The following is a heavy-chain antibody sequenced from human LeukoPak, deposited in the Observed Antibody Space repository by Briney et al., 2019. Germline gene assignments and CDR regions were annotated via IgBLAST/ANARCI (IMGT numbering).Heavy chain of an antibody. CDR2: FDPEDGET. D-gene: IGHD3-10*01. V-gene: IGHV1-24*01. CDR3: ARGHLLWFGESPGVDFDY. Sequence: ASVKVSCKVSGYTLTELSMHWVRQAPGKGLEWMGGFDPEDGETIYAQKFQGRVTMTEDTSTDTAYMELSSLRSEDTAVYYCARGHLLWFGESPGVDFDYWGQGTLVTVSS. CDR1: GYTLTELS. J-gene: IGHJ4*02.